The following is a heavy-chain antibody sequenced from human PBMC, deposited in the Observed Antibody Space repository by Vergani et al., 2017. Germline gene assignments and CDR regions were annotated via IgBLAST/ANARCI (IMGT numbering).Heavy chain of an antibody. Sequence: QVQLVESGGGVVQRGGSLILSCATSGFTFSNYDMQWIRQGPGKGLEFVAFIQFDGSNKYYADSVKGRFTLSRDFSKNTLYLQMNSLRTDDTATYYCAKHFRGWGIDYWGQGTQVIVSS. CDR2: IQFDGSNK. D-gene: IGHD3-16*01. CDR1: GFTFSNYD. J-gene: IGHJ4*02. V-gene: IGHV3-30*02. CDR3: AKHFRGWGIDY.